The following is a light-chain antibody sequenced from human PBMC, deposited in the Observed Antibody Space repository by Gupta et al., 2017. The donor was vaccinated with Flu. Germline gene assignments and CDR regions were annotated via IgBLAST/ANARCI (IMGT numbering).Light chain of an antibody. CDR1: QNINTY. CDR2: AAS. V-gene: IGKV1-39*01. CDR3: QQSYTTPRS. J-gene: IGKJ4*01. Sequence: PSSLSASVGDSVTITCRASQNINTYLNWYQQKPGKAPKFLISAASNLQSGVPSRFSGGGSGTDFILTISSLQPEDFATYYCQQSYTTPRSFGGGTKVEI.